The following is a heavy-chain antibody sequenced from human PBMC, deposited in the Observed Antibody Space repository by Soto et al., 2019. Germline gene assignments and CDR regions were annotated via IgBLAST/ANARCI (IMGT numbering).Heavy chain of an antibody. V-gene: IGHV1-69*17. J-gene: IGHJ4*02. CDR1: GDTFNSYV. CDR2: IIPIIGVT. D-gene: IGHD3-16*01. Sequence: QVQLVQSGAEVKRPGSSVKVSRESSGDTFNSYVISWVRQAPGQGLEWMGGIIPIIGVTHYAQKFQGRVTMSALSATGTAYMELTNLGFEDTALYYCARESLGAKGADHWGQGTLVTVSS. CDR3: ARESLGAKGADH.